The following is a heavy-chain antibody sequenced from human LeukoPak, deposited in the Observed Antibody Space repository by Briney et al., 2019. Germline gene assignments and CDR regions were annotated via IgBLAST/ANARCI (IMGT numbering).Heavy chain of an antibody. CDR3: AKRGPVTGTKYFDY. CDR1: QFIFSTYA. Sequence: GGSLRLSCAASQFIFSTYAMSWVRQAPGKGLEWVSGISDNGGTAHYADSVKGRFTISRDNSKNTLYLQMNSLRAEDTAVYYCAKRGPVTGTKYFDYWGQGTLVTVSS. V-gene: IGHV3-23*01. D-gene: IGHD6-19*01. J-gene: IGHJ4*02. CDR2: ISDNGGTA.